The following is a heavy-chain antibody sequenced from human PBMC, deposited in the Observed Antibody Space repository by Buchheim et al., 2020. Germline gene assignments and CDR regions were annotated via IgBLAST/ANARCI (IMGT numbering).Heavy chain of an antibody. CDR2: IYYSGST. D-gene: IGHD3-9*01. CDR3: ARRNNYDILTGYWDY. Sequence: QLQLQESGPGLVKPSETLSLTCTVSGGSISSSSYYWGWIRQPPGKGLEWIGSIYYSGSTYYNPSLKSRVTISVDTSKNQFSLKLSSVTAADTAVYYCARRNNYDILTGYWDYWGQGTL. CDR1: GGSISSSSYY. V-gene: IGHV4-39*01. J-gene: IGHJ4*02.